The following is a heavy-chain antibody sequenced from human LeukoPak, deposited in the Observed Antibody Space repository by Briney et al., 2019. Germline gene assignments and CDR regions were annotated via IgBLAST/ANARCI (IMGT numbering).Heavy chain of an antibody. J-gene: IGHJ4*02. Sequence: ASVKVSCKASGYTFTSYGISWVRQAPGQGLEWMGWIRAYNGNTNYAQKLQGRVTMTTDTSTSTAYMELRSLRSDDTAVYYCARPMYYDILTGCDYWGQGTLVTVSS. V-gene: IGHV1-18*01. CDR1: GYTFTSYG. D-gene: IGHD3-9*01. CDR3: ARPMYYDILTGCDY. CDR2: IRAYNGNT.